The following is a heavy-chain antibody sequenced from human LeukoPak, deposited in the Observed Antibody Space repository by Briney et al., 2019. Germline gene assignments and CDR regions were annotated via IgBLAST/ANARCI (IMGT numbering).Heavy chain of an antibody. CDR1: GFTFSSYA. V-gene: IGHV3-NL1*01. D-gene: IGHD3-22*01. Sequence: GGSLRLSCAASGFTFSSYAMHWVRQTPGKGLQWVSLISWDGKLTHYEEAVRGRFTLSRDNSKNTLYLQMNSLRAEDTAVYYCAREAYYYDSSGPPADYWGQGTLVTVSS. J-gene: IGHJ4*02. CDR3: AREAYYYDSSGPPADY. CDR2: ISWDGKLT.